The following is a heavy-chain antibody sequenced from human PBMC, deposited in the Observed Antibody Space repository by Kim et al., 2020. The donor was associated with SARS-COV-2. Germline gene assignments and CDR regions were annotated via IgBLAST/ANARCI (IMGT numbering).Heavy chain of an antibody. J-gene: IGHJ4*02. V-gene: IGHV4-59*08. D-gene: IGHD1-26*01. CDR1: GGSISNYY. Sequence: SETLSLTCTVSGGSISNYYWSWIRQPPGKGLEWIGYIYYSGSTNYNPALKSRVTISVDTSKNQFSLKLSSVTAADTAVYYCAIQLEGALSYFYYLGQGTL. CDR3: AIQLEGALSYFYY. CDR2: IYYSGST.